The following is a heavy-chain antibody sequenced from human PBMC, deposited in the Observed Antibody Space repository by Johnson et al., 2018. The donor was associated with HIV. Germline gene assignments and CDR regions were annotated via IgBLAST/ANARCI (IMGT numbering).Heavy chain of an antibody. V-gene: IGHV3-30*18. CDR1: GFTFSSYG. J-gene: IGHJ3*02. CDR2: ISYDGSNK. CDR3: ANRRGIGGGTTGSLDI. D-gene: IGHD1-1*01. Sequence: QVQLVESGGGVVQPGRSLRLSCVASGFTFSSYGMHWGRQAPGKGLEWVAVISYDGSNKYYADSVKGRFTISRDNSKNTLFLQMNRLRPEDTAVYYCANRRGIGGGTTGSLDIWGQGTMVTVSS.